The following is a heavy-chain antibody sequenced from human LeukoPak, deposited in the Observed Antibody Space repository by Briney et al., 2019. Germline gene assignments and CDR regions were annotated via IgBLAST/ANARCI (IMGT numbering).Heavy chain of an antibody. Sequence: GEALKISCEGSGYSFTNYWIGWVRQMPGKGLGWMGILYPGDSDTKYSPSFQGQVTISADKSISTAYLQWGSLKASDTAMYYCARASGTTGGYFDYWGQGTLVTVSS. CDR2: LYPGDSDT. J-gene: IGHJ4*02. CDR1: GYSFTNYW. D-gene: IGHD1-26*01. CDR3: ARASGTTGGYFDY. V-gene: IGHV5-51*01.